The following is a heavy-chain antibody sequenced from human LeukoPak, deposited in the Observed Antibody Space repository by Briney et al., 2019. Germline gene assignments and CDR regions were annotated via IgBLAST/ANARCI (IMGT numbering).Heavy chain of an antibody. J-gene: IGHJ4*02. D-gene: IGHD1-26*01. Sequence: PSETLSLTCTVSGGSISSGGYYWSWIRQPPGKGLEWIGYIYHSGSTYYNPSLKSRVTISVDRSKNQFSLKLSSVTAADTAVYYCARDRVSGSYDYWGQGTLVTVSS. V-gene: IGHV4-30-2*01. CDR3: ARDRVSGSYDY. CDR1: GGSISSGGYY. CDR2: IYHSGST.